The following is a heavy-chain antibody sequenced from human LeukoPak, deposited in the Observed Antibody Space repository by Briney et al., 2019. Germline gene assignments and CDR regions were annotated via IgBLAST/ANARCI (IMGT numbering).Heavy chain of an antibody. CDR2: INHSGST. J-gene: IGHJ1*01. CDR1: GGSFSGYF. V-gene: IGHV4-34*01. D-gene: IGHD6-13*01. Sequence: SETLSLTCAVYGGSFSGYFWSWIRQPPGKGLEWIGEINHSGSTNYNPPLKSRVTISVDTSKNQFSLKLSSVTAADTAVYYCAGGPGSSWYLYFQHWGQGTLVTVSS. CDR3: AGGPGSSWYLYFQH.